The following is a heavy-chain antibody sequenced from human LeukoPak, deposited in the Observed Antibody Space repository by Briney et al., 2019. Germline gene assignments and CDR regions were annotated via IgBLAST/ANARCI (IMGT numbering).Heavy chain of an antibody. J-gene: IGHJ5*02. CDR2: INPYNGGT. CDR3: ASLQGGNSDWLDP. D-gene: IGHD4-23*01. CDR1: GYTFSDYF. V-gene: IGHV1-2*06. Sequence: GASVKVSFKASGYTFSDYFIHWVRQAPGQGLEWMGRINPYNGGTTYAQSFQGRVTLTRDTSITTVYLELTGLRSDDTAVYYCASLQGGNSDWLDPWGQGTLVTVSS.